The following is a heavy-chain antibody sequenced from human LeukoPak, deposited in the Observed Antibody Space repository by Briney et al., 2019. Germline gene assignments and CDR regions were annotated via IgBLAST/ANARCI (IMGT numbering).Heavy chain of an antibody. Sequence: GGSLRLSCAASGFTFSSYAMSWVRQAPGKGLEWVSAISGSGGSTYYADSVKGRFTISRDNAKNSLYLQMNSLRAEDTAVYYCARGRPSWYLDYWGQGTLVTVSS. CDR3: ARGRPSWYLDY. CDR2: ISGSGGST. J-gene: IGHJ4*02. D-gene: IGHD6-13*01. CDR1: GFTFSSYA. V-gene: IGHV3-23*01.